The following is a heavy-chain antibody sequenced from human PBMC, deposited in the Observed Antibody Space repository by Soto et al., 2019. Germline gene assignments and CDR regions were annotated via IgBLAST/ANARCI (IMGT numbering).Heavy chain of an antibody. Sequence: QVQLQESGPGLVKPSQTLSLTCTVSGGSISSGGYYWSWIRQHPGKGLEWIGYIYYSGSTYYNPSLKSRVTLSVATSKHQFALKLSSVTAADTAVYYCARDMKLRVGGLSLSGYYYGMDVWGQGTTVTVSS. CDR3: ARDMKLRVGGLSLSGYYYGMDV. D-gene: IGHD3-16*02. CDR1: GGSISSGGYY. V-gene: IGHV4-31*03. J-gene: IGHJ6*02. CDR2: IYYSGST.